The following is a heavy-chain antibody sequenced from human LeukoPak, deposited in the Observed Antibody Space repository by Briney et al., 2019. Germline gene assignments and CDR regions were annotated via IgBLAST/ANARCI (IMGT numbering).Heavy chain of an antibody. D-gene: IGHD6-13*01. CDR1: GGTFNSYA. CDR3: GRGQTYSSSWFGMAV. V-gene: IGHV1-69*13. Sequence: SVKVSCKASGGTFNSYAISWVQQAPGQVLEWMGGIIPIFGTENYTHKFQGRVTISEEESKSTAYMELSSLRYEDTAVYYCGRGQTYSSSWFGMAVWGQGTTVTVSS. CDR2: IIPIFGTE. J-gene: IGHJ6*02.